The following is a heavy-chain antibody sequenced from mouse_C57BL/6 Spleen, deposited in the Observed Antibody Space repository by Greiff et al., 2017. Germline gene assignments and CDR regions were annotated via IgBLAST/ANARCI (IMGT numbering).Heavy chain of an antibody. V-gene: IGHV5-4*01. Sequence: DVQLVESGGGLVKPGGSLKLSCAASGFTFSSYAMSWVRQTPEKRLEWVATISDGGSYTYYPDNVKGRFTISRDNAKNNLYLQMSHLKSEDTAMYYCARDGSGPFAYWGQGTLVTVSA. CDR3: ARDGSGPFAY. J-gene: IGHJ3*01. D-gene: IGHD3-2*02. CDR2: ISDGGSYT. CDR1: GFTFSSYA.